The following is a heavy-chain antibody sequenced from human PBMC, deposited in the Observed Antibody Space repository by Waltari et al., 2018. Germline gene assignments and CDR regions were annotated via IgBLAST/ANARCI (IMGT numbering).Heavy chain of an antibody. V-gene: IGHV1-69*05. D-gene: IGHD3-22*01. CDR3: ARGGDSSGYYYMVDY. CDR1: GGTFSSYA. J-gene: IGHJ4*02. Sequence: QVQLVQSGAEVKKPGSSVTVSCQASGGTFSSYAIRWVRPAPGKGLEWMGGIIPIFGTANYAQKFQGRVTITTDESTSTAYMELSSLRSEDTAVYYCARGGDSSGYYYMVDYWGQGTLVTVSS. CDR2: IIPIFGTA.